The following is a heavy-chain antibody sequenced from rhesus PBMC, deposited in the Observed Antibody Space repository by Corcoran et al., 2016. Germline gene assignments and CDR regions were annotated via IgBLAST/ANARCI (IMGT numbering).Heavy chain of an antibody. CDR3: ARHDSWNDYSLDV. CDR2: ITTDTGNP. D-gene: IGHD1-14*01. CDR1: GYTFTNFG. Sequence: QVRLVQSGAEVKQPGASVKVSCKASGYTFTNFGINWVRQAQGQRLGWMGWITTDTGNPTYAQGFKERVTFSMDTSINMAYLQISSLKAEDTAVYYCARHDSWNDYSLDVWGRGVLVTVSS. V-gene: IGHV7-114*01. J-gene: IGHJ5-2*02.